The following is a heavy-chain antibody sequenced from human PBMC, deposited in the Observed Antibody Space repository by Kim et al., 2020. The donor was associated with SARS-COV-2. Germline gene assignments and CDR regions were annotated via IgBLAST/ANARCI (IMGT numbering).Heavy chain of an antibody. D-gene: IGHD2-2*01. CDR2: ISSSSSYI. V-gene: IGHV3-21*01. J-gene: IGHJ6*02. CDR1: GFTFSSYS. Sequence: GGSLRLSCAASGFTFSSYSMNWVRQAPGKGLEWVSSISSSSSYIYYADSVKGRFTISRDNAKNSLYLQMNSLRAEDTAVYYCARDQDIVVVPAAIWYCGMDVWGQGTTVTVSS. CDR3: ARDQDIVVVPAAIWYCGMDV.